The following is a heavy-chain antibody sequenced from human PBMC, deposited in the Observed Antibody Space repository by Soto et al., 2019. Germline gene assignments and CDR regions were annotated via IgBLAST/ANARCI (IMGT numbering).Heavy chain of an antibody. CDR3: AKDLRTAMALYYYYYGMDV. Sequence: GGSLRLSCAASGFTFSSYGMHWVRQAPGKGLEWVAVISYDGSNKYYADSVKGRFTISRDNSKNTLYLQMNSLRAEDTAVYYCAKDLRTAMALYYYYYGMDVWGQGTTVTVSS. V-gene: IGHV3-30*18. CDR2: ISYDGSNK. J-gene: IGHJ6*02. CDR1: GFTFSSYG. D-gene: IGHD5-18*01.